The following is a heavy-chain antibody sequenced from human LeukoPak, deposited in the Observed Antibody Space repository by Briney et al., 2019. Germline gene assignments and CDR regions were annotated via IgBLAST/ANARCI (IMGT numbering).Heavy chain of an antibody. CDR3: ARGRLRTTTRGAFDI. V-gene: IGHV4-59*01. J-gene: IGHJ3*02. Sequence: SETLSLTCTVSGGSISSYYWSWIRQPPGKGLEWIGYIYYSGSTNYNPSLRSRVTILVDTSKKQFSLKVNSVTSADTAVYYCARGRLRTTTRGAFDIWGQGTMVTVSS. CDR2: IYYSGST. CDR1: GGSISSYY. D-gene: IGHD1-26*01.